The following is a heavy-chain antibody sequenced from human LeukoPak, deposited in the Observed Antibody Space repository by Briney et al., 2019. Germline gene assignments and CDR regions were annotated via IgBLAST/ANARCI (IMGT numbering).Heavy chain of an antibody. CDR3: ASTPLGYYDSSGYSSGYWYFDL. V-gene: IGHV4-59*08. J-gene: IGHJ2*01. CDR2: IYYSGST. Sequence: SETLSLTCTVSGGSISSYYWSWIRQPPGKGLEWIGYIYYSGSTNYNPSLKSRVTISVDTSKNQFSLKLSSVTAADTAVYYCASTPLGYYDSSGYSSGYWYFDLWGRGTLVTVSS. CDR1: GGSISSYY. D-gene: IGHD3-22*01.